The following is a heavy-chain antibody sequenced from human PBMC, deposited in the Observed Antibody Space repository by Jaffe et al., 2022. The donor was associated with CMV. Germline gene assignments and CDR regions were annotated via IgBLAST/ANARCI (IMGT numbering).Heavy chain of an antibody. V-gene: IGHV5-51*01. CDR2: IYPGDSDT. D-gene: IGHD6-19*01. J-gene: IGHJ4*02. CDR3: ARLRRTVAGTLFFDY. Sequence: EVQLVQSGAEVKKPGESLKISCKASGYSFTTYWIGWVRQMPGKGLEWMGNIYPGDSDTRYSPSFQGQVTISADKSISTAFLQWSSLKASDTAMYHCARLRRTVAGTLFFDYWGQGTLVTVSS. CDR1: GYSFTTYW.